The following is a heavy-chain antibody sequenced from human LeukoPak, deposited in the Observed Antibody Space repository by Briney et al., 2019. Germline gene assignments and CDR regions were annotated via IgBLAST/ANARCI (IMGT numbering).Heavy chain of an antibody. CDR3: ATGNSDPAYCGGDCYPPYYYYGMDV. Sequence: PSETLSLTCVVYGGSFSGYYWSWLRQPPGKGLEWIGEINHSGSTNYNPSLKSRVTISVDTSKNQFSLKLSSVTAADTAVYYCATGNSDPAYCGGDCYPPYYYYGMDVWGQGTTVTVSS. V-gene: IGHV4-34*01. CDR1: GGSFSGYY. CDR2: INHSGST. J-gene: IGHJ6*02. D-gene: IGHD2-21*02.